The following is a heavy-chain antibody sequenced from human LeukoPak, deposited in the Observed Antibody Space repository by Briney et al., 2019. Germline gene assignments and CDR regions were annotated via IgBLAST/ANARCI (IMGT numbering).Heavy chain of an antibody. Sequence: GGSLRLSCAASGFIFRNYWMHWVRQAPGKGLVWVARINPNGITTTYTDSVKGRFTISRDNAKNTLYLQMNSLRAEDTAVYYCAKDFAGDRDYWGQGTLVTVSS. CDR2: INPNGITT. V-gene: IGHV3-74*01. D-gene: IGHD4-17*01. CDR3: AKDFAGDRDY. CDR1: GFIFRNYW. J-gene: IGHJ4*02.